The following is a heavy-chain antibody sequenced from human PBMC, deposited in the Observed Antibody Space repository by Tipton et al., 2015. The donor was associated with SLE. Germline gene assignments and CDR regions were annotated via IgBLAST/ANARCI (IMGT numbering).Heavy chain of an antibody. CDR1: GGAFSNYA. Sequence: QLVQSGAEVKKPGSSVKVSCRPSGGAFSNYAIVWVRQAPGQGLELMGRIIPILGTANYAQKFQGRVTITADKSTDTAYMELSSLRSDDTAMYYCASHDCTTTYCYNDWFDPWGPGTLVTVSS. CDR2: IIPILGTA. CDR3: ASHDCTTTYCYNDWFDP. V-gene: IGHV1-69*09. J-gene: IGHJ5*02. D-gene: IGHD2-2*02.